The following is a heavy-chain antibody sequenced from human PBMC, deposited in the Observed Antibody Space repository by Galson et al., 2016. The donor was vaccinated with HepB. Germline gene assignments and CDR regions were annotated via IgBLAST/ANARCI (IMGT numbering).Heavy chain of an antibody. CDR3: ARPYGSGSFPPPWYFNL. Sequence: QSGAEVKKPGESLKISCKGSGYSFTSYWIAWVRQMPGKGLEWMGIIYPGDSDVVYSPAFQGQVTISADKSATTAYLQWSSLEASDTAMYYCARPYGSGSFPPPWYFNLWGRGTLVTVSS. V-gene: IGHV5-51*01. CDR2: IYPGDSDV. J-gene: IGHJ2*01. CDR1: GYSFTSYW. D-gene: IGHD3-10*01.